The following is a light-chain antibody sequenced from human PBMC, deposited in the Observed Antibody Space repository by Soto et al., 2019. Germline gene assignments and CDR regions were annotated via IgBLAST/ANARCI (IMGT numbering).Light chain of an antibody. CDR2: GAS. Sequence: EIVLTQSPGTLSLSPGERATLSCRASQSLSSSQLAWYQQKPGQAPRLLIHGASSRATGISDRFNGSGSGTDFTLTITTLEPEDFAVYYCQQYGSSPRTFGLGTKVDIK. V-gene: IGKV3-20*01. J-gene: IGKJ1*01. CDR1: QSLSSSQ. CDR3: QQYGSSPRT.